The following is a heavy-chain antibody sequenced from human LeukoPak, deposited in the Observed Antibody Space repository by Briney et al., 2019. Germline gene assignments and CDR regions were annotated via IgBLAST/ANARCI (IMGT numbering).Heavy chain of an antibody. V-gene: IGHV4-4*02. J-gene: IGHJ5*02. Sequence: PSETLSLTCTVSGVSISSNNWWNWVRQPPGKGLEWIGEMYHSGTINYNPSLKSRVTISVDNSKNQFSLKLSSVTAADTAVYYCARVEGGCSRTSCYFDPWGQGTLVTVSS. CDR1: GVSISSNNW. CDR2: MYHSGTI. D-gene: IGHD2-2*01. CDR3: ARVEGGCSRTSCYFDP.